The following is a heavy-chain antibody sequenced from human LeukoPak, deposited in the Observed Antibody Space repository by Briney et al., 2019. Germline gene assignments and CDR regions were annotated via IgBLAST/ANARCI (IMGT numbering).Heavy chain of an antibody. D-gene: IGHD3-22*01. J-gene: IGHJ3*02. CDR2: ISTISSYI. V-gene: IGHV3-21*04. CDR1: GFTFSSYG. Sequence: GGSLRLSCAASGFTFSSYGFNWVRQAPGKGLEWVSSISTISSYISYADSVKGRFTISRDNAKNSLFLQMNSLRAEDTAVYYCARGRNYYDTSGYYYEGDAFDIWGQGTMVTVSS. CDR3: ARGRNYYDTSGYYYEGDAFDI.